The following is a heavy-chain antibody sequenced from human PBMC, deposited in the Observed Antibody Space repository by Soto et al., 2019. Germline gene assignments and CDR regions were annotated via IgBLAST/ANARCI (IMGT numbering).Heavy chain of an antibody. CDR3: AREPPYDSSGLWYYGMDV. D-gene: IGHD3-22*01. CDR1: GYTFTGYY. J-gene: IGHJ6*02. CDR2: INPNSGGT. V-gene: IGHV1-2*02. Sequence: ASVKVSCKASGYTFTGYYMHWVRQAPGQGLEWMGWINPNSGGTNYAQKFQGRVTMTRDTSISTAYMELSRLRSDDTAVYYCAREPPYDSSGLWYYGMDVWGQGTTVTVSS.